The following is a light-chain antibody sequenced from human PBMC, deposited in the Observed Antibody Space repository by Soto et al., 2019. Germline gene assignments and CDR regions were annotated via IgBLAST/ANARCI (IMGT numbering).Light chain of an antibody. V-gene: IGKV2-28*01. CDR1: QSLLHRNGYNY. Sequence: DIVMTQSPLSLPVTPGESASISCRSSQSLLHRNGYNYLDWYLQKPGQSPQVLIYLGSNRASGVPYRFSGSGSGTYFKLKISRVEAEDVRVYYCMQPLQTPWTFGQGTKVEIK. CDR3: MQPLQTPWT. CDR2: LGS. J-gene: IGKJ1*01.